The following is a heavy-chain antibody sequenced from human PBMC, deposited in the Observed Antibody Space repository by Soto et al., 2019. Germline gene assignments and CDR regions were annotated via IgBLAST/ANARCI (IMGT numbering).Heavy chain of an antibody. V-gene: IGHV3-21*01. CDR2: ISSSSRYI. Sequence: EVQLVESGGGLVKPGGSLRLSCAASGFTFSSYSMNWVRQAPGKGLEWVSSISSSSRYIYYADSVKGRFTIPRDNAKNSLYLQMNSLRAEDTAVYYCARGYCSGGSCYPRYYYYYYMDVWGKGTTVTVSS. CDR3: ARGYCSGGSCYPRYYYYYYMDV. J-gene: IGHJ6*03. CDR1: GFTFSSYS. D-gene: IGHD2-15*01.